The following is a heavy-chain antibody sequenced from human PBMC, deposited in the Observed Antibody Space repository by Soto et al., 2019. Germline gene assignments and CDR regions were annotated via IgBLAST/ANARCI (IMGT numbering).Heavy chain of an antibody. CDR1: GFSLANYP. CDR2: SSPRGDTI. CDR3: AKGPHTNVGWPYYFES. Sequence: PGGSLRLSCVASGFSLANYPMNWDRQTPGKGQEWISYSSPRGDTIYYADSVEGRFTISRDNARNSLTLHMSSLRDEESALDYCAKGPHTNVGWPYYFESWGQGVPVTVSS. D-gene: IGHD6-19*01. V-gene: IGHV3-48*02. J-gene: IGHJ4*02.